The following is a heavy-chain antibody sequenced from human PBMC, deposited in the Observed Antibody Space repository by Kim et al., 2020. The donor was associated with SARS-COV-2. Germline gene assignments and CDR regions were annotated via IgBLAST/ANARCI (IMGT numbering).Heavy chain of an antibody. CDR2: IYYSGST. Sequence: SETLSLTCTVSGGSISSSSYYWGWIRQPPGKGLEWIGSIYYSGSTYYNPSLKSRVTISVDTSKNQFSLKLSSVTAADTAVYYCARQGGTTDDAFDIWGQG. CDR1: GGSISSSSYY. CDR3: ARQGGTTDDAFDI. V-gene: IGHV4-39*01. J-gene: IGHJ3*02. D-gene: IGHD4-17*01.